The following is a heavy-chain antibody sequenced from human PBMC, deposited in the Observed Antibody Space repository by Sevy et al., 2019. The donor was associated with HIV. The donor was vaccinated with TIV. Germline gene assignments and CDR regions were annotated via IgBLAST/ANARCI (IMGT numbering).Heavy chain of an antibody. J-gene: IGHJ5*02. CDR2: ISGTGNTK. D-gene: IGHD3-3*01. V-gene: IGHV3-11*01. CDR1: GFRFSGYY. Sequence: GGSLRLSCVGSGFRFSGYYMNWIRHAPGKGLEWVSYISGTGNTKYYTDSVKGRFTISRDNAKNSLYLEMNSLRVDDTAVYYCARDPTYYDFWAGYYTGWFDPWGQGTLVTVSS. CDR3: ARDPTYYDFWAGYYTGWFDP.